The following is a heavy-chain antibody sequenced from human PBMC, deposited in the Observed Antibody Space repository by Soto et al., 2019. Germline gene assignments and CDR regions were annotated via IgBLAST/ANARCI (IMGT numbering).Heavy chain of an antibody. J-gene: IGHJ1*01. CDR2: IWYDGSNK. CDR3: ASHYDSSGYYYEYFQH. Sequence: GGSLRLSCAASGFTFSSYGMHWVRQAPGKGLEWVAVIWYDGSNKYYADSVKGRFTISRDNSKNTLYLQMNSLRAEDRAFYSCASHYDSSGYYYEYFQHWGQGTLVTVSS. D-gene: IGHD3-22*01. V-gene: IGHV3-33*01. CDR1: GFTFSSYG.